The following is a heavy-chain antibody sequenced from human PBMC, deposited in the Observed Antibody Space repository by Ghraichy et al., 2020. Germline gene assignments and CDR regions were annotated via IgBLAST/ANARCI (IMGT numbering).Heavy chain of an antibody. CDR1: GGSISSDY. Sequence: SETLSLTCTVSGGSISSDYWSWIRQPAGKGLEWIGRIYSSGNTNYNPSLKSRVTMSVDTSKNQFSLKLRSVTAADTAVYYCAKDLGYDSSGYYYWGQGTLVTFSP. CDR3: AKDLGYDSSGYYY. J-gene: IGHJ4*02. V-gene: IGHV4-4*07. CDR2: IYSSGNT. D-gene: IGHD3-22*01.